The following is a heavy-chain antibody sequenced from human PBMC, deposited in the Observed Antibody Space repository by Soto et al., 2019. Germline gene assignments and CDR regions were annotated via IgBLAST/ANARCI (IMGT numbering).Heavy chain of an antibody. J-gene: IGHJ6*02. CDR2: TYYRSKWYN. CDR3: ARGPITIFGVVKYYYYYYGMDV. Sequence: SQTLSLTCAISGDSVSSNSAAWYWIRQSPSRGLEWLGRTYYRSKWYNDYAVSVKSRITINPDTSKNQFSLQLNSVTPEDTAVYYCARGPITIFGVVKYYYYYYGMDVWGQGTTVTVSS. CDR1: GDSVSSNSAA. V-gene: IGHV6-1*01. D-gene: IGHD3-3*01.